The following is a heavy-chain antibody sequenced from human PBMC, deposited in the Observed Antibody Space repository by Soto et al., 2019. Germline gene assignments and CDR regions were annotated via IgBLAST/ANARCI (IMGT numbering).Heavy chain of an antibody. D-gene: IGHD3-16*01. Sequence: QVQLQQWGAGLLKPSETLSLTCAVYGGSFSGYYWSWIRQPPGKGLEWIGEINHSGSTNYNPSLKSRVTISVDTSKNQFSLKLSSVTAADTAVYYCARSWGRDAFDIWGQGTMVTVSS. J-gene: IGHJ3*02. CDR3: ARSWGRDAFDI. CDR2: INHSGST. CDR1: GGSFSGYY. V-gene: IGHV4-34*01.